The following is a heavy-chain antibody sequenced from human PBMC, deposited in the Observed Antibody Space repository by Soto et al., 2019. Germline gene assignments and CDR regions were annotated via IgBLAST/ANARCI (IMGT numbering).Heavy chain of an antibody. CDR1: GFTFGDYA. V-gene: IGHV3-49*03. Sequence: ALRLSCTASGFTFGDYAMSWFRQAPGKGLEWVGFIRSKAYGGTTEYAASVKGRFTISRDDSKSIAYLQMNSLKTEDTAVYYCTRVRSSTSWYRGFGYWGQGTLVTVSS. J-gene: IGHJ4*02. CDR2: IRSKAYGGTT. CDR3: TRVRSSTSWYRGFGY. D-gene: IGHD2-2*01.